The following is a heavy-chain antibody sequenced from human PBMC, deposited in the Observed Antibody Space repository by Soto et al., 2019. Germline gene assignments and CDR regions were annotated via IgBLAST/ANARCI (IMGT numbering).Heavy chain of an antibody. CDR3: ARGDSTDCSNGVCSFFYNHDMDV. D-gene: IGHD2-8*01. J-gene: IGHJ6*02. V-gene: IGHV1-2*04. CDR2: INPKSGGT. Sequence: ASVKVSCKASGYSFTDYHIHWVRQAPGQGLEWLGRINPKSGGTSTAQKFQGWVTMTTDTSISTASMELTRLTSDDTAIYYCARGDSTDCSNGVCSFFYNHDMDVWGQGTTVTV. CDR1: GYSFTDYH.